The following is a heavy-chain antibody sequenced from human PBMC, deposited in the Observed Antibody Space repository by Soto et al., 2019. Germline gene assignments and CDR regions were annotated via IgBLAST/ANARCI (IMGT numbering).Heavy chain of an antibody. CDR1: GGSFSGYS. D-gene: IGHD2-8*02. V-gene: IGHV4-34*01. Sequence: SETLSLTCAVYGGSFSGYSWTWIRQPPGTGLEWIGGINHTGSTNYNPSLKSRVTISVDTSKNQFSLKLTSVTAADTAVYYCARDKITGLFDYWGQGTLVTAPQ. CDR2: INHTGST. CDR3: ARDKITGLFDY. J-gene: IGHJ4*02.